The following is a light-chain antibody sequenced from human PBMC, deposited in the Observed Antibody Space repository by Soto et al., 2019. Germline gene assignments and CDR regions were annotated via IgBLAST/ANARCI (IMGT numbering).Light chain of an antibody. CDR2: DAS. J-gene: IGKJ3*01. CDR3: QQYDTFPPA. Sequence: DLQMTPSPSSLSASVGDRVTITCQASQDIYNYLNWYHQKPGKAPKLLIYDASNLMIYDVSDFKAGVPSRFSGSGFGTDFTFTISSLQPEDIGTYYCQQYDTFPPAFGPGTKVDI. CDR1: QDIYNY. V-gene: IGKV1-33*01.